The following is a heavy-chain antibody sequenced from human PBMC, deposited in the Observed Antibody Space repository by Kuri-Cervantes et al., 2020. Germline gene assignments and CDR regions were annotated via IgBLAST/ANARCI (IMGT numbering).Heavy chain of an antibody. CDR1: GFTFSSYA. Sequence: GESLKISCAASGFTFSSYAMSWVRQAPGKGLEWVSAISGSGGSTYYADSVKGRFTISRDNSKNTLYLQMSSLRAEDTAVYYCANPTLTIKGGMDVWGQGTTVTVSS. CDR2: ISGSGGST. J-gene: IGHJ6*02. V-gene: IGHV3-23*01. CDR3: ANPTLTIKGGMDV. D-gene: IGHD3-9*01.